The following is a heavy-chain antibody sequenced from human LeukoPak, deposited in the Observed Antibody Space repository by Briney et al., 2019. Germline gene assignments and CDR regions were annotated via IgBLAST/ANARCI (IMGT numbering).Heavy chain of an antibody. J-gene: IGHJ4*02. Sequence: SQTLSLTCTVSGGSISSGGYYWSWIRQHPGKGLEWIGYIYYSGSTYYNPSLKSRVTISVDTSKNQFSRKLSSVTAADTAVYYCASGGNLREQPFPSFDYWGQGTLVTVSS. CDR1: GGSISSGGYY. V-gene: IGHV4-31*03. CDR3: ASGGNLREQPFPSFDY. CDR2: IYYSGST. D-gene: IGHD4-23*01.